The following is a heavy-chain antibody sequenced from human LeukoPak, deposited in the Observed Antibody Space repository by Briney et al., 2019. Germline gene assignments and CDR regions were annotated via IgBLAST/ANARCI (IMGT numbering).Heavy chain of an antibody. V-gene: IGHV4-59*01. Sequence: PSETLSLACTVSGGSISSYYWSWIRQPPGKGLEWIGYIYYSGSTNYNPSLKSRVTISVDTSKNQFSLKLSSVTAADTAVHYCARGWGIAAAGTYWFDPWGQGTLVTVSS. D-gene: IGHD6-13*01. CDR2: IYYSGST. CDR3: ARGWGIAAAGTYWFDP. J-gene: IGHJ5*02. CDR1: GGSISSYY.